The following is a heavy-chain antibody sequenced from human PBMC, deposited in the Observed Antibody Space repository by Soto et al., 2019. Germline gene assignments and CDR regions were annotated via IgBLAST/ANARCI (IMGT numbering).Heavy chain of an antibody. CDR3: ARMYIGNARGGYPFDP. D-gene: IGHD3-22*01. V-gene: IGHV5-51*01. J-gene: IGHJ5*02. CDR2: IYPGDSDT. CDR1: GYSFTSYW. Sequence: GESLKISCKGSGYSFTSYWIGWVRQMPGKGLEWMGIIYPGDSDTRYSPSFQGQVTISADKSISTAYLQWSSLEASDTAIFYCARMYIGNARGGYPFDPWGQGTLVTVSS.